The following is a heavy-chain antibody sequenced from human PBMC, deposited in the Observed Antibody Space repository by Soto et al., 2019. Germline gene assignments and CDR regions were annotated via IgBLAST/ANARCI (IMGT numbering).Heavy chain of an antibody. CDR1: GYSFSTYW. CDR2: IYPGDSDT. V-gene: IGHV5-51*01. J-gene: IGHJ4*02. D-gene: IGHD3-22*01. CDR3: ARHETYYYDSSGYYYFDY. Sequence: GESLKISCKGSGYSFSTYWIGWVRQMPGQGLESMGIIYPGDSDTKYSPSFQGQVTISADKSISTAYLQWSSLKASDTAMYYCARHETYYYDSSGYYYFDYWGQGTLVTVSS.